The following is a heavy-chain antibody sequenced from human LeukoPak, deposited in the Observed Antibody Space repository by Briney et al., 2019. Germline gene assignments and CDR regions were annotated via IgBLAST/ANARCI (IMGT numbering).Heavy chain of an antibody. J-gene: IGHJ4*02. Sequence: ASVKVSCKASGYTFGTYGISWVRQAPGQGLEWVGWISAYNGNTNYAQKLQGRVTMTTDTSTSTAYMELRSLRSDDTALYYCARDHYGSGSYYPFDYWGQGTRVTVSS. CDR1: GYTFGTYG. CDR3: ARDHYGSGSYYPFDY. D-gene: IGHD3-10*01. CDR2: ISAYNGNT. V-gene: IGHV1-18*01.